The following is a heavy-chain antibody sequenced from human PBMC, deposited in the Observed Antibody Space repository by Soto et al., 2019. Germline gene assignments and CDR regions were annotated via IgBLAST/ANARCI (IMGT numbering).Heavy chain of an antibody. D-gene: IGHD6-13*01. V-gene: IGHV3-30*18. CDR1: GFTFSSYG. CDR3: AKDEAAAAQYYYYGMDV. J-gene: IGHJ6*02. Sequence: PGGSLRLSCAASGFTFSSYGMHWVRQAPGKGLEWVAVISYDGSNKYYADSVKGRFTISRDNSKNTLYLQMNSLRAEDTAVYYCAKDEAAAAQYYYYGMDVWGQGTTVTVAS. CDR2: ISYDGSNK.